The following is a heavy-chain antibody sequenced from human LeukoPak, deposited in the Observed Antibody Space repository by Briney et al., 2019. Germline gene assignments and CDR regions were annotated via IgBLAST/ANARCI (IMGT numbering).Heavy chain of an antibody. V-gene: IGHV4-4*07. CDR1: GGSISSYY. CDR2: IYTSGST. CDR3: ARYYYDSSGYAFDY. Sequence: SETLSLTCTVSGGSISSYYWSWIRRPAGKGLEWIGRIYTSGSTNYNPSLKSRVTMSVDTSKNQFSLKLSSVTAADTAVYYCARYYYDSSGYAFDYWGQGTLVTVSS. J-gene: IGHJ4*02. D-gene: IGHD3-22*01.